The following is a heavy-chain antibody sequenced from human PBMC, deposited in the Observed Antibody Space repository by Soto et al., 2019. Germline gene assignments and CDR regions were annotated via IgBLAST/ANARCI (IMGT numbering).Heavy chain of an antibody. CDR2: IIPRSATS. V-gene: IGHV1-69*05. CDR1: GETLGSST. CDR3: ARDLGGWPDY. Sequence: SVEVSCKESGETLGSSTSRWMRQAPGQGLEWMGGIIPRSATSKYSQKFQGRVTITRDTSASTAYMELSSLRSEDTAVYYCARDLGGWPDYWGQGTLVTVSS. D-gene: IGHD2-15*01. J-gene: IGHJ4*02.